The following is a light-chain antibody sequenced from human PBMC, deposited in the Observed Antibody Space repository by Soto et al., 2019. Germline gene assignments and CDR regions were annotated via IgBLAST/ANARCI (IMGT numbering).Light chain of an antibody. CDR1: QNIGSN. V-gene: IGKV3-15*01. CDR2: GAS. J-gene: IGKJ2*01. Sequence: EVVMTQSPATLSASPGERVILSCRASQNIGSNLAWYQQRPGQAPRLLMYGASTRATETPARFSGSGSATDFTLTISSLQSEDFAVYYCQQHGSSRNTFGQGTKLEIK. CDR3: QQHGSSRNT.